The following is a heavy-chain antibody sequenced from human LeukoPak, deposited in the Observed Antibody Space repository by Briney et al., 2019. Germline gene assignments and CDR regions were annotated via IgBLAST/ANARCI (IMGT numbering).Heavy chain of an antibody. V-gene: IGHV1-8*01. CDR3: ARCVIAGVDF. J-gene: IGHJ4*02. Sequence: ASVKVSCKASGYTFTTYDINWVRQATGQGLEWMGWMNPSRGITGYAQKFQGRVTMTRDSSISTAYMELSSLTSEDTAVYYCARCVIAGVDFWGQGTLVTVSS. D-gene: IGHD3-16*02. CDR1: GYTFTTYD. CDR2: MNPSRGIT.